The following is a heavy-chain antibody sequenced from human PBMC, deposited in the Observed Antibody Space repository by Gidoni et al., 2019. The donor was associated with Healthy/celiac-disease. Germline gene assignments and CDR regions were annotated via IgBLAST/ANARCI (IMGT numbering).Heavy chain of an antibody. V-gene: IGHV3-23*01. CDR2: ISRNGGST. CDR3: ATLPNYFDY. J-gene: IGHJ4*02. Sequence: EVQPLESGGGLVQPGGSLRLSCAAPGFPFSHFAMSWVRRVPGKGLEWVSSISRNGGSTYYADSVRGRFTISRDISKKTLYLQMSSRRAEDTAVYYCATLPNYFDYWGQGTQVTVSS. CDR1: GFPFSHFA.